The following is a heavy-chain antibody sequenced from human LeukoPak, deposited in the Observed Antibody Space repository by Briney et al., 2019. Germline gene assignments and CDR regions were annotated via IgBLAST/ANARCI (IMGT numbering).Heavy chain of an antibody. V-gene: IGHV3-7*01. Sequence: GGSLRLSCAASGFTFSSYWMSWVRQAPGKGLEWVANIKQDGSGKYYVDSVKGRFTISRDNAKNSLYLQMNSLRAEDTAVYYCARDVRDCSSTSCYSDAFDIWGQGTMVTVSS. J-gene: IGHJ3*02. D-gene: IGHD2-2*02. CDR1: GFTFSSYW. CDR2: IKQDGSGK. CDR3: ARDVRDCSSTSCYSDAFDI.